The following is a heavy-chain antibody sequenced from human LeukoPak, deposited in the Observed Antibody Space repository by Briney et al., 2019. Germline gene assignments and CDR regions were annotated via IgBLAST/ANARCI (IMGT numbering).Heavy chain of an antibody. D-gene: IGHD5-18*01. V-gene: IGHV4-34*01. Sequence: SETLSLTCAVYGGSFSGYYWSWIRQPPGKGLEWIGEINHSGSTNYNPSLKSRVTISVDTSKNQFSLKLSSVTAADTAVYYCARDGYSYGLYFDLWGRGTLVTVPS. CDR3: ARDGYSYGLYFDL. CDR2: INHSGST. CDR1: GGSFSGYY. J-gene: IGHJ2*01.